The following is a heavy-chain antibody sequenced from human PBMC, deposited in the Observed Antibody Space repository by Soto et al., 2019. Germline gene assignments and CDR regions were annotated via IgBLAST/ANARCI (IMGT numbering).Heavy chain of an antibody. D-gene: IGHD7-27*01. CDR2: INHSGST. J-gene: IGHJ4*02. Sequence: QVQLQQWGAGLLKPSETLSLTCAVYGGSFSGYYWSWIRQPPGKGLEWIGEINHSGSTNYNPSLKSRVTISADTAKNQFSLKLSSVTAADTAVDYFARGWGRIFDYWGQGTLVTVSS. CDR3: ARGWGRIFDY. V-gene: IGHV4-34*01. CDR1: GGSFSGYY.